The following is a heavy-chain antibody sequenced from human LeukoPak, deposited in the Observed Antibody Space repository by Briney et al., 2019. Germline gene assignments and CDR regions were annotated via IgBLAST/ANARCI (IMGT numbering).Heavy chain of an antibody. J-gene: IGHJ5*02. CDR1: GDSVSSNSAA. V-gene: IGHV6-1*01. Sequence: SQTLSLTCAISGDSVSSNSAAWNWIRQSSSRGLEWLGRTYYRSKWYNDYAVSVKSRITINPDTSKNQFSLQLNSVTPEDTAVYYCARVVRPAVAGSDWFDPWGQGTLVTVSS. CDR2: TYYRSKWYN. D-gene: IGHD6-19*01. CDR3: ARVVRPAVAGSDWFDP.